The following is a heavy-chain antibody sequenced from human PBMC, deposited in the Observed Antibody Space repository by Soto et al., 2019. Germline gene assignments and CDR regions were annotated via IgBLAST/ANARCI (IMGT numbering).Heavy chain of an antibody. CDR2: ISYDGSNK. D-gene: IGHD3-22*01. V-gene: IGHV3-30*18. CDR1: GFTFSSYG. Sequence: QVQLVESGGGVGQPGRSLRLSCAASGFTFSSYGMHWVRQAPGKGLEWVAVISYDGSNKYYADSVKGRFTISRDNSKNTLYLQMNSLRSEDTAVYYCAKWYYDSSGYYSYFDFWGQGTLVTVSS. J-gene: IGHJ4*02. CDR3: AKWYYDSSGYYSYFDF.